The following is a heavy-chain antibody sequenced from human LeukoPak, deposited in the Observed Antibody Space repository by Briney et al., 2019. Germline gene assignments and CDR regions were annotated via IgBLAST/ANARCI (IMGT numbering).Heavy chain of an antibody. Sequence: ASVKVSCKASGYTFTGYYMHWVRQAPGQGLEWMGWINPNSGGTNYAQKFQGRVTMTRDMSTSTVYMELSSLRSEDTAVYYCARGSRPVYNLLTGKRYFDYWGQGTLLTVS. J-gene: IGHJ4*02. V-gene: IGHV1-2*02. CDR1: GYTFTGYY. D-gene: IGHD3-9*01. CDR2: INPNSGGT. CDR3: ARGSRPVYNLLTGKRYFDY.